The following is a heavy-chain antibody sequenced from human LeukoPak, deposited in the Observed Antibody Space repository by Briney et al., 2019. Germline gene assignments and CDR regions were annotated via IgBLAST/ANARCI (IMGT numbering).Heavy chain of an antibody. Sequence: GASVKVSCKVSGYTLTELSMHWVRQAPGKGLEWMGGFDPEDGETIYAQKFQGRVTMTEDTSTDTAYMELSSLRSEDTAVYYCATGKRRYSGGAFDIWGQGTMVTVSS. J-gene: IGHJ3*02. CDR1: GYTLTELS. D-gene: IGHD4-23*01. CDR3: ATGKRRYSGGAFDI. V-gene: IGHV1-24*01. CDR2: FDPEDGET.